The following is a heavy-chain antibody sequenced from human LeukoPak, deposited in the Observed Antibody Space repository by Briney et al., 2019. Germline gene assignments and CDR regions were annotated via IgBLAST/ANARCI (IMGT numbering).Heavy chain of an antibody. CDR3: ARHGSSWYYFDY. CDR1: GGSISGYC. Sequence: SETLSLTCTVSGGSISGYCWSWIRQPPGKGLEWIGYIYYSGSTNYNPSLKSRVTISVDTSKNQFSLKLSSVTAADTAVYYCARHGSSWYYFDYWGQGTLVTVSS. D-gene: IGHD6-13*01. V-gene: IGHV4-59*08. J-gene: IGHJ4*02. CDR2: IYYSGST.